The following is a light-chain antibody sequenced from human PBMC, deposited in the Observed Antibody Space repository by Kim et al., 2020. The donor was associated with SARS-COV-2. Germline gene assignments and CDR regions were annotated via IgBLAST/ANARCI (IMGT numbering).Light chain of an antibody. CDR3: QQFRFYPPT. CDR2: AAS. Sequence: ASVGDRVTITCRASQDISNHLAWFQQIPGKAPKPLIYAASNLQGGVPARFGGSGSGTQFTLTIGSLQPEDVATYYCQQFRFYPPTFGGGTKV. J-gene: IGKJ4*01. V-gene: IGKV1-16*01. CDR1: QDISNH.